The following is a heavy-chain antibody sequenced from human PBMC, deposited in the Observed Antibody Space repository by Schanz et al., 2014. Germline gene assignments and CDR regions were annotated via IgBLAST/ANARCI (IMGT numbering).Heavy chain of an antibody. CDR3: VSSGSYSSYAF. CDR1: GFSFTTYA. CDR2: ISGGGGTT. V-gene: IGHV3-23*01. D-gene: IGHD3-10*01. J-gene: IGHJ4*02. Sequence: EVQLLESGGGLVQPGGSLRLSCASSGFSFTTYAMCWVRQAPGKGLEWVSAISGGGGTTYYTDSVRGRFTISRDNAKNSLYLQMNSLRAEDTAVYHCVSSGSYSSYAFWGQGTLVTVSS.